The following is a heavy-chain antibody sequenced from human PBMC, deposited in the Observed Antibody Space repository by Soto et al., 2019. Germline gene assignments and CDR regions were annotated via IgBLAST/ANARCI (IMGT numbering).Heavy chain of an antibody. CDR2: IYWDDDK. J-gene: IGHJ4*02. V-gene: IGHV2-5*02. CDR1: GFSFTSSRVA. CDR3: AHLARLDSAMITRIYFDY. Sequence: QITLKESGPTLVKPTQTLTLTCTFSGFSFTSSRVAVGWIRQPPGKALEWLALIYWDDDKRYSPSLQSRLTIAKVTSKNQVVLTMTNMDPADTATYYCAHLARLDSAMITRIYFDYWGQGTLVTVSS. D-gene: IGHD5-18*01.